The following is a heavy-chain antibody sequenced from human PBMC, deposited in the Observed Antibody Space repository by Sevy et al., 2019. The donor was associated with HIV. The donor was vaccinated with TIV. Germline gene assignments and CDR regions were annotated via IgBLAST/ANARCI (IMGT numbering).Heavy chain of an antibody. J-gene: IGHJ4*02. D-gene: IGHD3-10*01. Sequence: GGSLRLSCAASGFTFSSYGMHWVRQAPGKGLEWVALIWYDGSSKYYADSVKDRFTISRDNSKNTLYLQMNSLIAEDTAVYYCASGAYYYASRTENFDYWGQGTLVTVSS. V-gene: IGHV3-33*01. CDR1: GFTFSSYG. CDR2: IWYDGSSK. CDR3: ASGAYYYASRTENFDY.